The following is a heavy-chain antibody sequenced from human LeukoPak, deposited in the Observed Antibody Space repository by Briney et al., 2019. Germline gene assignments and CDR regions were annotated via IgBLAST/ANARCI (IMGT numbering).Heavy chain of an antibody. CDR1: GFTFSSYA. CDR3: ARGGNYYGSSGWFDP. CDR2: ISYDGSNK. J-gene: IGHJ5*02. Sequence: GRSLRLSCAASGFTFSSYAMHWVRQAPGKGLEWVAVISYDGSNKYYADSVKGRFTISRDNSKNTLYLQMNSLRAEDTAVYYCARGGNYYGSSGWFDPWGQGTLVTVSS. V-gene: IGHV3-30*04. D-gene: IGHD3-10*01.